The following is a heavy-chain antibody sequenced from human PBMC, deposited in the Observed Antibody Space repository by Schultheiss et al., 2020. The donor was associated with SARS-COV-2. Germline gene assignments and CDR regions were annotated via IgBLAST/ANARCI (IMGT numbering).Heavy chain of an antibody. J-gene: IGHJ4*02. CDR3: ARHSVGYYHADY. V-gene: IGHV3-21*01. CDR2: ISSSSSYI. CDR1: GLSVSNNY. D-gene: IGHD3-22*01. Sequence: GGSLRLSCAASGLSVSNNYMTWVRQAPGKGLEWVSSISSSSSYIYYADSVKGRFTISRDNAKNSLYLQMNSLRAEDTALYYCARHSVGYYHADYWGQGTLVTVSS.